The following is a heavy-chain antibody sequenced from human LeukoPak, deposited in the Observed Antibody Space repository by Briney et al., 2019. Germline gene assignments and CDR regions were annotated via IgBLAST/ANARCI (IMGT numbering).Heavy chain of an antibody. Sequence: SVKVSCKASGGTFSSYAISWVRQAPGQGLEWMGGIIPIFGTANYAQKFQGRVTITADKSTSTAHMELSSLRSEDTAVYYCARSDIVATGHYFDYWGQGTLVTVSS. D-gene: IGHD5-12*01. J-gene: IGHJ4*02. V-gene: IGHV1-69*06. CDR3: ARSDIVATGHYFDY. CDR1: GGTFSSYA. CDR2: IIPIFGTA.